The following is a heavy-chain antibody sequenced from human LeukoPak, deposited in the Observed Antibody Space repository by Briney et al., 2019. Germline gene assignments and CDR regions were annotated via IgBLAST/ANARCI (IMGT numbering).Heavy chain of an antibody. CDR2: ISGYNGNT. Sequence: VSVKVSCKASGYIFTSYGISWVRQAPGQGLEWMGWISGYNGNTNYVQKFQGRVTMTTDTSTSTAYMEVRSLRVDDTAVYYCAREDCTSTSCYSVWGQGTMVTVSS. D-gene: IGHD2-2*01. V-gene: IGHV1-18*01. J-gene: IGHJ3*01. CDR3: AREDCTSTSCYSV. CDR1: GYIFTSYG.